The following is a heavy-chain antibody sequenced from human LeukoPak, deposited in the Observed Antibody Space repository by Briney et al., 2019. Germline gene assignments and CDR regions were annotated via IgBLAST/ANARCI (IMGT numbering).Heavy chain of an antibody. CDR3: ARLVSCSSTSCYDGYYYYYMDV. J-gene: IGHJ6*03. CDR2: IYYSGST. V-gene: IGHV4-59*01. D-gene: IGHD2-2*01. CDR1: GGSFSGYY. Sequence: SETLSLTCAVYGGSFSGYYWSRSRQPPGKGLEWIGYIYYSGSTNYNPSLKSRVTISVDTSKNQFSLKLSSVTAADTAVYYCARLVSCSSTSCYDGYYYYYMDVWGKGTTVTISS.